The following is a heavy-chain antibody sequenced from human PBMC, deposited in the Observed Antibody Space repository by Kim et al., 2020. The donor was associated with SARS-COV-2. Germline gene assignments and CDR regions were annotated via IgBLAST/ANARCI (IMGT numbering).Heavy chain of an antibody. CDR2: ISWNSGSI. CDR3: AKDALSSFYYYGMDV. J-gene: IGHJ6*02. V-gene: IGHV3-9*01. Sequence: GGSLRLSCAASGFTFDDYAMHWVRQAPGKGLEWVSGISWNSGSIGYADSVKGRFTISRDNAKNSLYLQMNSLRAEDTALYYCAKDALSSFYYYGMDVWGQGTTVTVSS. D-gene: IGHD3-10*01. CDR1: GFTFDDYA.